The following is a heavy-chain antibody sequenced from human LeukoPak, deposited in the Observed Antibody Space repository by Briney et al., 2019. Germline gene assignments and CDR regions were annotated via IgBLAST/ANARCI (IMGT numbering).Heavy chain of an antibody. CDR2: ISGSGGST. J-gene: IGHJ4*02. CDR3: AKADGSYKTLIDY. Sequence: PGGSLRLACAAAGFTFTICAMNWVRQAPGKGLEWVSGISGSGGSTYYADSVKGPFTIHRDSSKNTVYLQMNSLRAEDTAVYYCAKADGSYKTLIDYWGQGTLVTVSS. V-gene: IGHV3-23*01. D-gene: IGHD3-10*01. CDR1: GFTFTICA.